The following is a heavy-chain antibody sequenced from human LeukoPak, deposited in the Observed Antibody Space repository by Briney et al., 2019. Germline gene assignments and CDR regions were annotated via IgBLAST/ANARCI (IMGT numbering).Heavy chain of an antibody. CDR3: ANSPRRYYYDSSGLSFDY. CDR1: GFTFSSYG. CDR2: ISGGGVST. J-gene: IGHJ4*02. V-gene: IGHV3-23*01. Sequence: GGTLRLSCAASGFTFSSYGMSWVRQAPEKGLQWVSAISGGGVSTYYADSVRGRFTISRDNSKNTLYLQMNSLRAEDTAVYYCANSPRRYYYDSSGLSFDYWGQGTLVTVSS. D-gene: IGHD3-22*01.